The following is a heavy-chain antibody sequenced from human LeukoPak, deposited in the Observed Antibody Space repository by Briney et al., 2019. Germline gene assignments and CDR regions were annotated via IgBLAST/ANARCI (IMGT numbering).Heavy chain of an antibody. D-gene: IGHD6-19*01. Sequence: GGSLRLSCAAFGFTFSSYAMSWVRQAPGKGLEWVSAISGSGGSTYYADSVKGRFTISRDNSKNTLYLQMNSLRAEDTAVYYCAKVRIAVAAIPADAFDIWGQGTMVTVSS. J-gene: IGHJ3*02. CDR1: GFTFSSYA. V-gene: IGHV3-23*01. CDR3: AKVRIAVAAIPADAFDI. CDR2: ISGSGGST.